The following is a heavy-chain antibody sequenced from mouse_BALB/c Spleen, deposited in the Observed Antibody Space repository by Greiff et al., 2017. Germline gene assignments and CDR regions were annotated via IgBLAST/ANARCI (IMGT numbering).Heavy chain of an antibody. J-gene: IGHJ1*01. CDR1: GFNIKDYY. V-gene: IGHV14-4*02. CDR3: NGGGYYGSSGRWYFDV. D-gene: IGHD1-1*01. Sequence: DVKLVESGAELVRSGASVKLSCTASGFNIKDYYMHWVKQRPEQGLEWIGWIDPENGDTEYAPKFQGKATMTADTSSNTAYLQLSSLTSEDTAVYYWNGGGYYGSSGRWYFDVWGAGTTVTVSS. CDR2: IDPENGDT.